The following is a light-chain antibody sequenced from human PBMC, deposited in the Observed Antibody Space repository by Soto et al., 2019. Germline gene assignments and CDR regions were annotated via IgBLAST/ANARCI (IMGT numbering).Light chain of an antibody. CDR3: QHYNTYSQT. CDR1: QSISGW. V-gene: IGKV1-5*01. J-gene: IGKJ1*01. Sequence: DIQMTQSPPTLSASVGDRVTITCRASQSISGWLAWYQQKPGKAPKLLIYDASNLEGGVPSRFSGTGSGTEFTLTISSLQPEAFATSYCQHYNTYSQTFGQGTKVDIK. CDR2: DAS.